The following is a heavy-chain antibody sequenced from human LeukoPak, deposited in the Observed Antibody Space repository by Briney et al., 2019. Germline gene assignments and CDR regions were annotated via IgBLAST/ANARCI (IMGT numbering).Heavy chain of an antibody. D-gene: IGHD4-11*01. Sequence: GGSLRLSCEASGFILTRYYMSWVRQAPGKGLEWVSVIYSGGTTYYADSVKGRVAISRDNSKNTVFLQMNSVRAEDTAVYYCARSYSNHLFGMDVWGQGTTVTVSS. V-gene: IGHV3-66*01. CDR1: GFILTRYY. CDR2: IYSGGTT. J-gene: IGHJ6*02. CDR3: ARSYSNHLFGMDV.